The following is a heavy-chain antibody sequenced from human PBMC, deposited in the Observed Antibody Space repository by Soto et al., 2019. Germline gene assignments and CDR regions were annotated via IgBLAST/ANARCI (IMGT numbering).Heavy chain of an antibody. CDR2: INHSGST. CDR1: GGSFSGYY. D-gene: IGHD2-15*01. CDR3: ARFARVVVAATDLDV. V-gene: IGHV4-34*01. J-gene: IGHJ6*04. Sequence: SETRCLTCAVYGGSFSGYYWSWIRQPPGKGLEWIGEINHSGSTNYNPSLKSRVTISVDTSKNQFSLKLSSVTAADTAVYYCARFARVVVAATDLDVWGKGTTVTVSS.